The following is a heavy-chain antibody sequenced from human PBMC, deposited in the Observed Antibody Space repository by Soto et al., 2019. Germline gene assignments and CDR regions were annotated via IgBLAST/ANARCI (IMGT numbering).Heavy chain of an antibody. CDR2: IYYSGST. D-gene: IGHD2-15*01. Sequence: SETLSLTCTVSGGSISSGDYYWSWIRQPPGKGLEWIGYIYYSGSTYCNPSLKSRVTISVDTSKNQFSLKLSSVTAADTAVYYCARFPAEDIVVVAADERNYGMDVWGQGTTVTVSS. J-gene: IGHJ6*02. CDR3: ARFPAEDIVVVAADERNYGMDV. V-gene: IGHV4-30-4*01. CDR1: GGSISSGDYY.